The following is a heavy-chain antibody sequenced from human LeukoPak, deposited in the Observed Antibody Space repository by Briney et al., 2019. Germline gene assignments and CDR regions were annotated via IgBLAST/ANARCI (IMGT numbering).Heavy chain of an antibody. CDR2: IIPIFGTA. D-gene: IGHD6-19*01. Sequence: SVKVSCKASGGTFSSYAISWVRQAPRQGLEWMGWIIPIFGTANYAQKFQGRVTITTDESTSTAYMELSSLRSEDTAVYYCARQIAVAPRLRRGWFEPWGQGTLVTVSS. V-gene: IGHV1-69*05. CDR1: GGTFSSYA. J-gene: IGHJ5*02. CDR3: ARQIAVAPRLRRGWFEP.